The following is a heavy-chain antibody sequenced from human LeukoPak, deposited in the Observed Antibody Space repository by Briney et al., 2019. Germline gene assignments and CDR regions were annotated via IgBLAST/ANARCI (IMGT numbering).Heavy chain of an antibody. CDR2: MNPNSGGT. D-gene: IGHD3-16*02. Sequence: ASVKVSCNASGYTLTGYYIHWVRQAPAQGLELMVWMNPNSGGTKYAQKFQGRVTMTRDTSISTAYMELSRLRSDDTAMYYCARDKLGLGELSLYDKWGQGTLVTVFS. CDR3: ARDKLGLGELSLYDK. CDR1: GYTLTGYY. J-gene: IGHJ4*02. V-gene: IGHV1-2*02.